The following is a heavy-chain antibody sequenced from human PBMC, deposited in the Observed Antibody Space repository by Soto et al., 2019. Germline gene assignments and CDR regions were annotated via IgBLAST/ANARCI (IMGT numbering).Heavy chain of an antibody. CDR2: VSTQYGTT. V-gene: IGHV1-18*04. CDR3: ARHVRVDCSATNCYNYYVMDF. J-gene: IGHJ6*01. Sequence: GVSVNLSCTTAGYAKSVNFGGWRRQKQEQGREWMGWVSTQYGTTYYARRVQDRVTMTADTSTSTAYMELSSLRSGDTAVYYCARHVRVDCSATNCYNYYVMDFWVQGTTVLVFS. CDR1: GYAKSVNF. D-gene: IGHD2-2*02.